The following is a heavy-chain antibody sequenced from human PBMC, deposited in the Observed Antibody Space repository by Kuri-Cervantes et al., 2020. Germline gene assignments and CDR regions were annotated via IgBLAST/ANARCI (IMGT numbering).Heavy chain of an antibody. CDR2: ISSRDSTI. Sequence: GESLKISCAASGFTFSDYYMSWIRQGPGKGLEWVAYISSRDSTIYYADSVKGRFTISRDNAKNSLYLQMNSLRAEDTAVYYCARDSDINLVFGGLDVWGKGTTVTVSS. CDR3: ARDSDINLVFGGLDV. D-gene: IGHD3-3*01. J-gene: IGHJ6*04. CDR1: GFTFSDYY. V-gene: IGHV3-11*04.